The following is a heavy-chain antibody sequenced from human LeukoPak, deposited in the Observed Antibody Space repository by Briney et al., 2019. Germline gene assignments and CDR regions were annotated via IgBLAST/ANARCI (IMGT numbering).Heavy chain of an antibody. J-gene: IGHJ6*02. CDR3: ARVNYYGSGSYYGMDV. CDR2: IYSGGST. V-gene: IGHV3-53*05. Sequence: GGSLRLSCAASGFTVSSNYMSWVRQAPGKGLEWVSVIYSGGSTYYADSVKGRFTISRDNSKNTLYLQMNSLRSEDTAVYYCARVNYYGSGSYYGMDVWGQGTTVTVPS. D-gene: IGHD3-10*01. CDR1: GFTVSSNY.